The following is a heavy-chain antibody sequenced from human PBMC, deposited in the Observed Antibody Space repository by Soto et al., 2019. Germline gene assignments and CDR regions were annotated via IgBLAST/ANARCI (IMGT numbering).Heavy chain of an antibody. V-gene: IGHV1-69*13. D-gene: IGHD3-22*01. J-gene: IGHJ4*02. CDR1: GGTISSSP. CDR2: IIPIFGTA. CDR3: ARATEKRSGYPFDY. Sequence: SVQVSFKASGGTISSSPISWVRHSPGQGLECMGGIIPIFGTANYAQKFQGRVTITADESTSTAYMELSSLRSEDTAVYYCARATEKRSGYPFDYWGQGTLVTVSS.